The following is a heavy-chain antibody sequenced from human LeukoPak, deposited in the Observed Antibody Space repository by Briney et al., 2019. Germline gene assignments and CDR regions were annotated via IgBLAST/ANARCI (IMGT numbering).Heavy chain of an antibody. CDR2: IYCSGST. CDR3: ARGGYPIDY. J-gene: IGHJ4*02. CDR1: GGSISSYY. V-gene: IGHV4-59*01. Sequence: SETLSLTCTVSGGSISSYYWSWIRQPPGKGLEWIGYIYCSGSTNYNPSLKSRVTISVDTSKNQFSLKLSSVTAADTAVYYCARGGYPIDYWGQGTLVTVSS. D-gene: IGHD6-13*01.